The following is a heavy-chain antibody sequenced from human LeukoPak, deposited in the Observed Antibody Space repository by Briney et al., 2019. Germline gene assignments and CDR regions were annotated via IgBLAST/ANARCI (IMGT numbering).Heavy chain of an antibody. J-gene: IGHJ4*02. D-gene: IGHD3-22*01. V-gene: IGHV1-2*02. CDR1: GYSFTGYF. CDR3: ARSGSTGYSLDY. Sequence: GASVKVSCTASGYSFTGYFIHWVRQAPGQGLEWMGCIDPNSGDTKYAQKFQGRVSMPRDTSTRTAYMELSRLRFDDTAVYFCARSGSTGYSLDYWGQGTLVTVSS. CDR2: IDPNSGDT.